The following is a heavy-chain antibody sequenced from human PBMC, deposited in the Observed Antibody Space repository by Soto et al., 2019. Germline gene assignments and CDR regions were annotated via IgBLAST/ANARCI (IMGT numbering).Heavy chain of an antibody. V-gene: IGHV3-9*01. Sequence: DVQLVESGGGLVQPGRSLRLSCAASGFTFDDYAMHWVRQAPGKGLEWVSGVSWNSGSIGYADSVKGRFTISRDNAKNSLYLQMNSPRAEDTALYYCAKDRLLRYYYYYMDVWGKGTTVTVS. D-gene: IGHD2-15*01. J-gene: IGHJ6*03. CDR3: AKDRLLRYYYYYMDV. CDR1: GFTFDDYA. CDR2: VSWNSGSI.